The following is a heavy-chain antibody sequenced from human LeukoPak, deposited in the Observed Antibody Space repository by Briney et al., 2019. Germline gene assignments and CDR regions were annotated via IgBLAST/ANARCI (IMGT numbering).Heavy chain of an antibody. CDR2: IKQDGNEK. CDR3: AKPITVSGATDGFDI. CDR1: GFTFSSYW. V-gene: IGHV3-7*01. J-gene: IGHJ3*02. D-gene: IGHD3-3*01. Sequence: GGSLRLSCAASGFTFSSYWMNWVRQAPGKGVEWVANIKQDGNEKYYVGSVKGRFTISRDNAKNSLYLQMNSLRVEDTAVYYCAKPITVSGATDGFDIWGQGTMVTVSS.